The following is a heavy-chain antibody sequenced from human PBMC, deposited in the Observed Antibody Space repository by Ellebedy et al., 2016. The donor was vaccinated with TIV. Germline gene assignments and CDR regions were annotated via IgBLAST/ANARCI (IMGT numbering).Heavy chain of an antibody. Sequence: AASVKVSCKASAYTFTSLGISWVRQAPGQGLEWMGWISAYNGNTNYAQKLQGRVTMTTDTSTSPAYMELRRLRSDDTAVYYCARGRLVYFDYWGQGTLVTVSS. CDR3: ARGRLVYFDY. J-gene: IGHJ4*02. CDR2: ISAYNGNT. CDR1: AYTFTSLG. V-gene: IGHV1-18*01. D-gene: IGHD5/OR15-5a*01.